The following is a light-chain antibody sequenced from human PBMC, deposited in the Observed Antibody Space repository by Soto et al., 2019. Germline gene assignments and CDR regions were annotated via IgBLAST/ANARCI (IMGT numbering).Light chain of an antibody. CDR1: QSVSSSY. Sequence: EIVLTQSPGTLSLSPGERATLSCRASQSVSSSYLDWYQQKPGQAPRLLIYGASSRATGIPDRFRGSGSGTDFPVTISRLEPEDVAGYYCQRYGSSPRTFGQGTKLEIK. CDR3: QRYGSSPRT. CDR2: GAS. V-gene: IGKV3-20*01. J-gene: IGKJ2*01.